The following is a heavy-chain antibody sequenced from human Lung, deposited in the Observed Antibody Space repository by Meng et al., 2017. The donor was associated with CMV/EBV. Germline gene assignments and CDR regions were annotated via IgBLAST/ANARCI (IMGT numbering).Heavy chain of an antibody. D-gene: IGHD1-26*01. CDR1: GFTFSNAW. Sequence: GGSLRLXCAASGFTFSNAWMSWVRQAPGKGLEWVGRIKSKTDGGTTDYAAPVKGRFTISRDDSKNTLYLQMNSLKTEDTAVYYCTTGRDVGATTGPWGQGTXVTVSS. CDR2: IKSKTDGGTT. CDR3: TTGRDVGATTGP. V-gene: IGHV3-15*01. J-gene: IGHJ5*02.